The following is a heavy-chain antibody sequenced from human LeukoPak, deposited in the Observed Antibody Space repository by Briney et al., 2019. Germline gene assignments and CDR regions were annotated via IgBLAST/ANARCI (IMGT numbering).Heavy chain of an antibody. CDR1: GFTFSSYA. J-gene: IGHJ4*02. CDR3: AKARYGHYFDY. CDR2: ISGSGGST. V-gene: IGHV3-23*01. D-gene: IGHD1-1*01. Sequence: GGSLRLSCAASGFTFSSYAMSWVRQAPGKGLEWVSAISGSGGSTYYADSVKGRFTISRDNSKNTLSLQMNSLRAEDTAMYYCAKARYGHYFDYWGQGTLVTVSS.